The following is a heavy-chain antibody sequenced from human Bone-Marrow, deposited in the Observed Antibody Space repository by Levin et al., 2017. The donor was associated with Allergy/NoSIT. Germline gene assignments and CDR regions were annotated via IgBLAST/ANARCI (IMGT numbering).Heavy chain of an antibody. J-gene: IGHJ4*02. Sequence: ETLSLTCAASGFTFSDYSMKWVRQAPGKGLEWVSSISPSSSYIYYADSMKGRFTISRDNAKNSLYLQMTSLRAEDTAVYYCAREAYGSVSYFDYWGQGTLVTVSS. CDR2: ISPSSSYI. CDR1: GFTFSDYS. V-gene: IGHV3-21*01. CDR3: AREAYGSVSYFDY. D-gene: IGHD3-10*01.